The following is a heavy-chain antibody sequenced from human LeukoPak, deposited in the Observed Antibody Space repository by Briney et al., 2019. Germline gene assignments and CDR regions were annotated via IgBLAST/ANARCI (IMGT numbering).Heavy chain of an antibody. D-gene: IGHD3-22*01. CDR2: ISGSGGST. Sequence: PGGSLRLSCAASGFTFSSYGMSWVRQAPGKGLEWVSAISGSGGSTYYADSVKGRFTISRDDSKNTLYLQMNSLRAEDTAVYYCAKVCGYYLPIDYWGQGTLVTVSS. V-gene: IGHV3-23*01. CDR3: AKVCGYYLPIDY. J-gene: IGHJ4*02. CDR1: GFTFSSYG.